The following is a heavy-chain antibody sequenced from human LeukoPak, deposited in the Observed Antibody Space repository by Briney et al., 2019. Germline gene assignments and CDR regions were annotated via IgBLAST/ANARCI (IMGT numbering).Heavy chain of an antibody. CDR3: ARLFGYCSGGNCYEDFFDY. Sequence: PGGSLRLSCAASGFTFNSYAMAWVRQAPGKGLEWVSLISSANSYIYYSDSVEGRFTISRDNGKNSLYLQMNSLRAEDTAVYYCARLFGYCSGGNCYEDFFDYWGQGILVTVSS. CDR2: ISSANSYI. V-gene: IGHV3-21*01. CDR1: GFTFNSYA. J-gene: IGHJ4*02. D-gene: IGHD2-15*01.